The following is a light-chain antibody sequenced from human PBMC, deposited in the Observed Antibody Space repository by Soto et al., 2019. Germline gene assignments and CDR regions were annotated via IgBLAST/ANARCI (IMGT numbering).Light chain of an antibody. V-gene: IGLV2-14*03. Sequence: QSALTQPASVSGSPGQSITISCAGTSSDVGGYNYVSWYQQHPGKVPRLIISDVNTRPSGVSDRFSGSKSGNTASLTISGLQAEDEADYYGASFTRSGNVVFGGGTQRTGL. CDR1: SSDVGGYNY. CDR2: DVN. CDR3: ASFTRSGNVV. J-gene: IGLJ2*01.